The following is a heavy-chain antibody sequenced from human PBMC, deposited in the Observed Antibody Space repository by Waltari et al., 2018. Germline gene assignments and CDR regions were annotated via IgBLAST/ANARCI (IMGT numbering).Heavy chain of an antibody. CDR1: GVSFSGDY. J-gene: IGHJ6*04. Sequence: QVQLQQWGAGLLKPSATLSLTCDVYGVSFSGDYWIWVRQSPGKGLAWIGEISHYGSTKYNPSLKSRVTISLHTSKNQFTLNLTSVTAADTAVYYCARHLGGSRGMDVWGKGTTVTVSS. V-gene: IGHV4-34*01. CDR2: ISHYGST. D-gene: IGHD1-26*01. CDR3: ARHLGGSRGMDV.